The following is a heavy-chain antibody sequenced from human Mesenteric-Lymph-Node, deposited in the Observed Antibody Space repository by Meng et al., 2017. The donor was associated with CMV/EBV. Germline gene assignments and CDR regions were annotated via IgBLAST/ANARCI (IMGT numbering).Heavy chain of an antibody. Sequence: GESLKISCAASGFTFSNYAMSWVRQAPGQGLGWVSAISGSGGATYYADSVKGRFTISRDNSKNTLFLQMNSLRAEDTAVYYCAKSNSTLRGARDYWAQGTLVTVSS. CDR2: ISGSGGAT. CDR3: AKSNSTLRGARDY. V-gene: IGHV3-23*01. CDR1: GFTFSNYA. D-gene: IGHD3-10*01. J-gene: IGHJ4*02.